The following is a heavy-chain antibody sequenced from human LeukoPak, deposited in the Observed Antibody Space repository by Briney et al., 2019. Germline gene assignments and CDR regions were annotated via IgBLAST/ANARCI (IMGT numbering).Heavy chain of an antibody. CDR2: INPNSGGT. J-gene: IGHJ5*02. CDR3: ARALSAAAGTSP. D-gene: IGHD6-13*01. Sequence: ASVKVSCKASGYTFTGYYMHWVRQAPGQGLEWMGWINPNSGGTNYAQKFQGRVTMTRDTSTSTVYMELSSLRSEDTAVYYCARALSAAAGTSPWGQGTLVTVSS. V-gene: IGHV1-2*02. CDR1: GYTFTGYY.